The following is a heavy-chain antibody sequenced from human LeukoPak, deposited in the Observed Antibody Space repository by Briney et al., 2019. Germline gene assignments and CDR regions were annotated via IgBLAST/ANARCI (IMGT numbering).Heavy chain of an antibody. CDR3: ARGYCSGGSCQIGASDI. D-gene: IGHD2-15*01. Sequence: PSETLSLTCTVSGASISSSSYYWGWIRQPPGKGLEWIGSVYYSGSTFYNPSLKSPVTISVDTSKNQFSLKLSSVTAADTAVYYCARGYCSGGSCQIGASDIWGQGTMVTVSS. V-gene: IGHV4-39*07. CDR2: VYYSGST. CDR1: GASISSSSYY. J-gene: IGHJ3*02.